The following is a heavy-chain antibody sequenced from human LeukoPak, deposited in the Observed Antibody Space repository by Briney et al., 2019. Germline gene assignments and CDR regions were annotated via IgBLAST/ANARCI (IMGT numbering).Heavy chain of an antibody. Sequence: GGSLRLSCVGSGFTFSKAWMSWVRQASGKGLEWVGRIKSKTDGGTTDYAAPVKGRFTISRDDSKNTLYLQMNSLKAEDTAVYFCTTEPLDSSGYYVFDYWGQGTLVTVSS. V-gene: IGHV3-15*01. CDR2: IKSKTDGGTT. D-gene: IGHD3-22*01. CDR3: TTEPLDSSGYYVFDY. CDR1: GFTFSKAW. J-gene: IGHJ4*02.